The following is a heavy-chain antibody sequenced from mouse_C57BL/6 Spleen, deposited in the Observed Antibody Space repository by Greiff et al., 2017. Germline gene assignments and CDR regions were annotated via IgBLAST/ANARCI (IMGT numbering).Heavy chain of an antibody. CDR3: VYYYGSSKDAMDY. CDR2: IHPNSGST. CDR1: GYTFTSYW. Sequence: QVQLQQPGAELVKPGASVKLSCKASGYTFTSYWMHWVKQRPGQGLEWIGMIHPNSGSTNYNEKFKSKATLTVDKSSSTAYMQLSSLTSEDSAVYYCVYYYGSSKDAMDYWGQGTSVTVSS. D-gene: IGHD1-1*01. J-gene: IGHJ4*01. V-gene: IGHV1-64*01.